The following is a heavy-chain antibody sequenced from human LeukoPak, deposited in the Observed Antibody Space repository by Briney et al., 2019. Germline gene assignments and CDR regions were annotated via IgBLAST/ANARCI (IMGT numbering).Heavy chain of an antibody. CDR1: GYTFASYD. D-gene: IGHD2-2*01. V-gene: IGHV1-8*01. J-gene: IGHJ6*02. Sequence: ASVRVSCKASGYTFASYDINWVRQATGQGLEWMGWMNPNSGNTGYAQKFQGRVTMTRNTSISTAYMELSSLRSEDTAVYYCARWDGRYCSSTSCHRLYGMDVWGQGTTVTVSS. CDR2: MNPNSGNT. CDR3: ARWDGRYCSSTSCHRLYGMDV.